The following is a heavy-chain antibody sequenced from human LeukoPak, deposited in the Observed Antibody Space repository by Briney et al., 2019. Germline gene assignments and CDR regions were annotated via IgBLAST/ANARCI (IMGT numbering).Heavy chain of an antibody. J-gene: IGHJ4*02. V-gene: IGHV3-7*01. CDR1: GFTFSSYW. CDR3: ARDSSSWYGDYYFDY. D-gene: IGHD6-13*01. CDR2: IKQDGSEK. Sequence: SGGSLRLSCAASGFTFSSYWMSWVRQAPGKGLEWVANIKQDGSEKYYVDSVKGRFTISRDNAKNSLYLQMNSLRAEDTAVYYCARDSSSWYGDYYFDYWGQGTLVTVSS.